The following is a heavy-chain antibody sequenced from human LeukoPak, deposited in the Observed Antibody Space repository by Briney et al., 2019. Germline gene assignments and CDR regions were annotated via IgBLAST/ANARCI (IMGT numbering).Heavy chain of an antibody. J-gene: IGHJ4*02. Sequence: PGGSLRLSCAASGFTFSSYSMNWVRQAPGKGLEWVAVISYDGSNKYYADSVKGRFTISRDNSKNTLYLQMNSLRAEDTAVYYCAKDGTDSRLEDPGDYWGQGTLVTVSS. CDR1: GFTFSSYS. V-gene: IGHV3-30*18. D-gene: IGHD3-22*01. CDR2: ISYDGSNK. CDR3: AKDGTDSRLEDPGDY.